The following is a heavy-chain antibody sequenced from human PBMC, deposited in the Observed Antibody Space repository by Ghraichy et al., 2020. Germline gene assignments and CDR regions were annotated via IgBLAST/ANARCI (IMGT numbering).Heavy chain of an antibody. V-gene: IGHV4-34*01. CDR2: INHSGST. CDR1: GGSFSGYY. Sequence: SETLSLTCAVYGGSFSGYYWSWIRQPPGKGLEWIGEINHSGSTNYNPSLKSRVTISVDTSKNQFSLKLSSVTAADTAVYYCARKYSSTRPIDYWGQGTLVTVSS. D-gene: IGHD6-13*01. J-gene: IGHJ4*02. CDR3: ARKYSSTRPIDY.